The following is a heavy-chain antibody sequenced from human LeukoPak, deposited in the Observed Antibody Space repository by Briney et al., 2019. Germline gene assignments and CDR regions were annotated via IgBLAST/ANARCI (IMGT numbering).Heavy chain of an antibody. Sequence: SETLSLTCTVSGGSISSGGYYWSWIRQHPGKGLEWIGYIYYSGSTYYNPSLKSRVTISVDTSKNQFSLKLSSVTAADTAVYYCARKESGQLVWGAFDIWGQGTMVTVSS. J-gene: IGHJ3*02. D-gene: IGHD6-6*01. V-gene: IGHV4-31*03. CDR1: GGSISSGGYY. CDR3: ARKESGQLVWGAFDI. CDR2: IYYSGST.